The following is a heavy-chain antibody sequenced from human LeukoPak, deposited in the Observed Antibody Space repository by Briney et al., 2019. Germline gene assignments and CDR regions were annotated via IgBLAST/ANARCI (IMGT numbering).Heavy chain of an antibody. Sequence: GGSLRLSCAASGFTFRTYGMHWVRQAPGKGLEWVAVIWYDGSDKYHADSVKGRFTISRDNSKNMLYLQMNSLRAEDTAVYYCAKGAGYSSGWYFDYWGQGTLVTVSS. CDR2: IWYDGSDK. CDR3: AKGAGYSSGWYFDY. CDR1: GFTFRTYG. D-gene: IGHD6-19*01. V-gene: IGHV3-33*06. J-gene: IGHJ4*02.